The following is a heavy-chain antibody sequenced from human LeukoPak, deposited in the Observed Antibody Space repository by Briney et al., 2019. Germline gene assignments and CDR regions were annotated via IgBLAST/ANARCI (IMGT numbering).Heavy chain of an antibody. J-gene: IGHJ4*02. Sequence: PSETLSLTCAVYGGSFSGYYWSWIRQPPGKGLEWIGEINHSGSTNYNPSLKSRVTISVDTSKNQFSLKLSSVTAADTAVYYCAFWSGYYSGSGEYNWGQGTLVTVSS. CDR2: INHSGST. CDR3: AFWSGYYSGSGEYN. D-gene: IGHD3-3*01. V-gene: IGHV4-34*01. CDR1: GGSFSGYY.